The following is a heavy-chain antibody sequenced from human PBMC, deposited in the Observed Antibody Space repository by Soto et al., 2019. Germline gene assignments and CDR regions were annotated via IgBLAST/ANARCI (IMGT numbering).Heavy chain of an antibody. Sequence: QVQLVQSGAEVKKPGASVKVSCKASGYTFTSYGISWVRQAPGQGLEWMGWINPYNGNTNYAQKLQGRVTMTTDTATNTAYMDLRSLRSDDRAVYYWSRDRFGIDYWVQGTLVTVSS. CDR3: SRDRFGIDY. V-gene: IGHV1-18*01. J-gene: IGHJ4*02. CDR2: INPYNGNT. CDR1: GYTFTSYG. D-gene: IGHD3-16*01.